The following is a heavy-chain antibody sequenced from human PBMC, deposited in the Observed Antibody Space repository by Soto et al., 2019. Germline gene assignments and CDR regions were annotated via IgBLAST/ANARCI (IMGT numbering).Heavy chain of an antibody. Sequence: ASVKVSCKASGYTFSSYYMHWVRQAPGQGLEWMGLINPSGGYTNYAQKLQGRVTMTTDTSTSTAYMELRSLRSDDTAVYYCARGGGSGFFEYWGQGTLVTVSS. D-gene: IGHD3-10*01. CDR1: GYTFSSYY. CDR2: INPSGGYT. V-gene: IGHV1-46*01. CDR3: ARGGGSGFFEY. J-gene: IGHJ4*02.